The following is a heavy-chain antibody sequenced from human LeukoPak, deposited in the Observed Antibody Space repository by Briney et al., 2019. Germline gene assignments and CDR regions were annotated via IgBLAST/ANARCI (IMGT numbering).Heavy chain of an antibody. J-gene: IGHJ4*02. V-gene: IGHV3-11*01. D-gene: IGHD3-22*01. Sequence: GGSLRLSCAASGFTFSDYYMSWIRQAPGKGLEWVSYISSSGSTIYYADSVKGRFTIPRDNAKNSLYLQMNSLRAEDTAVYYCGAEDSSGYYEPVDYWGQGTLVTVSS. CDR2: ISSSGSTI. CDR1: GFTFSDYY. CDR3: GAEDSSGYYEPVDY.